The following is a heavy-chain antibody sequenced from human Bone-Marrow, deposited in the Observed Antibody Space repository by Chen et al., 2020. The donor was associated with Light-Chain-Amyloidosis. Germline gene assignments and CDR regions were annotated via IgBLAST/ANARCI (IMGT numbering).Heavy chain of an antibody. D-gene: IGHD5-12*01. CDR1: GYTFPNYW. V-gene: IGHV5-51*01. J-gene: IGHJ4*02. Sequence: EVQLEQSGPEVKKPGESLKISCKGSGYTFPNYWLGGVRQMPGKGLEWMGVIYPDDSDARYSPSFEGQVTISADKSITTAYLQWRSLKASDTAMYYCARRRDGYNFDYWGQGTLVTVSS. CDR3: ARRRDGYNFDY. CDR2: IYPDDSDA.